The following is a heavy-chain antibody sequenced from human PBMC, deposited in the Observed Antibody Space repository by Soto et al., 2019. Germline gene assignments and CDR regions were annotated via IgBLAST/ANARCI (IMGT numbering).Heavy chain of an antibody. D-gene: IGHD2-15*01. CDR1: GDSVSSNGAC. CDR2: IYYRSKWFH. V-gene: IGHV6-1*01. J-gene: IGHJ6*02. Sequence: SQTLSLPCVISGDSVSSNGACWNWIRQSPSRGLQWLGRIYYRSKWFHDYAASVESRMAINPDTSRNQFSLQLNYVTPADTAVYYCARVHCSAGTCLDGLDFWGQGTTVTVSS. CDR3: ARVHCSAGTCLDGLDF.